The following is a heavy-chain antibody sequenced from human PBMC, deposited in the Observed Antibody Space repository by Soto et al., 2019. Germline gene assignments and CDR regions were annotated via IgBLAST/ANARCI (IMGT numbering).Heavy chain of an antibody. Sequence: QVQLVESGGGVVQPGMSLRLSCAASGFTFNTHGMHWVRQAPGKGLEWAAVISYDGSNQDYADSVKGRFIVSRDNSKNTLFLHMNSLRAEDTAIYYCAREGCSTTSCFFVAMDVWGQGTAVTVSS. CDR3: AREGCSTTSCFFVAMDV. V-gene: IGHV3-30*03. J-gene: IGHJ6*02. D-gene: IGHD2-2*01. CDR1: GFTFNTHG. CDR2: ISYDGSNQ.